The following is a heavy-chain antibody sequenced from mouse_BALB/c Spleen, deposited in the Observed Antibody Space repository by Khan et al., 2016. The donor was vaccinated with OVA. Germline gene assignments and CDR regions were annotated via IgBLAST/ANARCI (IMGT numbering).Heavy chain of an antibody. CDR2: IYPGTDNT. CDR3: AREEALYYFDY. Sequence: QVQLKQSGAELVRPGASVKLSCKTSGYIFTSYWIHWVKQRSGQGLEWIAMIYPGTDNTYFNEKLKDKTTLTADKSSSTAYLQLSSLKSEDSAVYFCAREEALYYFDYWGQGTTLTVSS. CDR1: GYIFTSYW. V-gene: IGHV1-76*01. J-gene: IGHJ2*01. D-gene: IGHD3-2*02.